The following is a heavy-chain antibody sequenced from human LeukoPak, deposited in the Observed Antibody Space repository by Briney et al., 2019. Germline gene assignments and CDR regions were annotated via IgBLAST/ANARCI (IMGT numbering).Heavy chain of an antibody. CDR3: APTYSYTGGGYDY. Sequence: SETLSLTCTVSGGSISGSNYHWGWIRQPPGKGLEWIGSINYWGHTYYNPSLESRVTISVDTSKNQFSLKVSSVTAADTALYYCAPTYSYTGGGYDYWGQGTLVTVST. V-gene: IGHV4-39*01. CDR2: INYWGHT. D-gene: IGHD5-18*01. CDR1: GGSISGSNYH. J-gene: IGHJ4*02.